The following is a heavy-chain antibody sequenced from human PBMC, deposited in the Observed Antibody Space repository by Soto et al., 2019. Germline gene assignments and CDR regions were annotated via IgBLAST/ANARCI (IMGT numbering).Heavy chain of an antibody. CDR3: ARGRRTVRGRYGMDV. D-gene: IGHD3-10*01. Sequence: SDTLSLTSAVHGGSFSGYYWSWIRQPPGKGLEWIGEINHSGSTNYNPSLKSRVTISVDTSKNQFSLKLSSVTAADTAVYYCARGRRTVRGRYGMDVWGQGTTVT. V-gene: IGHV4-34*01. CDR2: INHSGST. CDR1: GGSFSGYY. J-gene: IGHJ6*02.